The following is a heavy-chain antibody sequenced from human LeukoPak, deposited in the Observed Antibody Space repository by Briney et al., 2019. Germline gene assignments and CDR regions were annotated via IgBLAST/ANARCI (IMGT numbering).Heavy chain of an antibody. D-gene: IGHD2-8*02. Sequence: GRSLRLSCAASGFTFISYAMHWVRHAPGKGLEWVAVISYDGSNKYYADSVKARFTISRDNSKNTLYLQMNSLRAEDTAVYYCARKEAAWWNWFDPWGQGTLVTVSS. CDR3: ARKEAAWWNWFDP. J-gene: IGHJ5*02. CDR1: GFTFISYA. CDR2: ISYDGSNK. V-gene: IGHV3-30-3*01.